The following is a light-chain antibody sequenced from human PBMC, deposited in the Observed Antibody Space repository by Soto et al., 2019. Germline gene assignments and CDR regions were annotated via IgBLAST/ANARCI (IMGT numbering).Light chain of an antibody. Sequence: QSVLTQPPSTSGTPGQRVTISCSGSSSNIGSNYVYWYQQLPEAAPKLLIYRDSQRLSGVPDRFAGSKSGTSASLAISGLRSEDEADYYCAAWDVSLSGVVFGGGTKLTVL. V-gene: IGLV1-47*01. J-gene: IGLJ2*01. CDR3: AAWDVSLSGVV. CDR2: RDS. CDR1: SSNIGSNY.